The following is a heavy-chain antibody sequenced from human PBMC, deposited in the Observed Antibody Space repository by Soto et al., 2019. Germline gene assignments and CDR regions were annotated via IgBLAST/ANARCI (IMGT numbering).Heavy chain of an antibody. Sequence: QVHLVESGGGVVQPGRSLRLSCAASGLTFSNYAMHWVRQAPGKGLEWVAFISYDGTNRCYPDSVKGRFTISRDNSKNTLYLQMNSLKTEDTAVYYCARESSXTVTTGGGGSAKDYWGQGTLVTVSS. CDR3: ARESSXTVTTGGGGSAKDY. D-gene: IGHD4-17*01. V-gene: IGHV3-30-3*01. CDR1: GLTFSNYA. J-gene: IGHJ4*02. CDR2: ISYDGTNR.